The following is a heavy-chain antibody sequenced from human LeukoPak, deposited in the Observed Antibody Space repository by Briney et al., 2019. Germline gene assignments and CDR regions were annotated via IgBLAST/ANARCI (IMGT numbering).Heavy chain of an antibody. V-gene: IGHV4-39*01. J-gene: IGHJ4*02. Sequence: PSETLSLTCTVSGGSISSSSYYCGWIRQPPGKGLEWIGSIYSSGSTYYNPSLKSRVTISVDTSKNQFSLKVSSVTAADTAVYYCARSRVVSTLHYFDYWGQGIVVTVSS. CDR3: ARSRVVSTLHYFDY. CDR2: IYSSGST. CDR1: GGSISSSSYY. D-gene: IGHD3-22*01.